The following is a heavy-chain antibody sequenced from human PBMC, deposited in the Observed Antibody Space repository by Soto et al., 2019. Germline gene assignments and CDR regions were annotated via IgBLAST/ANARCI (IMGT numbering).Heavy chain of an antibody. D-gene: IGHD1-26*01. V-gene: IGHV4-61*08. CDR2: IYYSGST. J-gene: IGHJ4*02. CDR1: GGSISSGGYS. Sequence: SETLSLTCAVSGGSISSGGYSCNWIRQPPGKGLEWIGYIYYSGSTNCNPSLKSRVTISVDTSKNQFSLKLSSVTAADTAVYYCARRYGSAIDYWGQGTLVTV. CDR3: ARRYGSAIDY.